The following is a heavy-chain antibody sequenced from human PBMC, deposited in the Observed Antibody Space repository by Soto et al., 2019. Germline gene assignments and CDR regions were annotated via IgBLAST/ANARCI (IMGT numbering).Heavy chain of an antibody. CDR2: IKQDGSEK. CDR3: ARVMAGTRYYYYYYGMDV. Sequence: GGSLRLSCAASGFTFSSYWMSWVRQAPGKGLEWVANIKQDGSEKYYVDSVKGRFTISRDNAKNSLYLQMNSLRAEDTAVYYCARVMAGTRYYYYYYGMDVWGPGPTGTVSS. D-gene: IGHD6-19*01. CDR1: GFTFSSYW. V-gene: IGHV3-7*01. J-gene: IGHJ6*02.